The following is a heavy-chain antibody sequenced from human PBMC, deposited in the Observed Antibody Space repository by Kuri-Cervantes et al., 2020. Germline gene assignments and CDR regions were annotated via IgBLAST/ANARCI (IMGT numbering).Heavy chain of an antibody. D-gene: IGHD4-17*01. J-gene: IGHJ4*02. V-gene: IGHV3-33*01. CDR2: IWYDGSNK. Sequence: GESLKISCAVSGFTFSSYGMHWVRQAPGKGLEWVAVIWYDGSNKYYADSVKGRFTISRDNSKNTLYLQMNSLRAEDTAVYYCARETTVTTVVDYWGQGTLVTVSS. CDR3: ARETTVTTVVDY. CDR1: GFTFSSYG.